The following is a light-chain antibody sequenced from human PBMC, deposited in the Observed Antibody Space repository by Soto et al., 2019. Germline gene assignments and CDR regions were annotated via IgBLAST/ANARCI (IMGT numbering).Light chain of an antibody. CDR1: RDVGSD. Sequence: TQLTQSPSFLSASVGDRVTITCRASRDVGSDVSWYQQKPGQAPKLVIYAASNLYTGVPSRFSGRRSGTEFTLTISSLQPEDFASYYCLQDYGDSWTFGQGTKVDIK. V-gene: IGKV1-6*01. CDR2: AAS. J-gene: IGKJ1*01. CDR3: LQDYGDSWT.